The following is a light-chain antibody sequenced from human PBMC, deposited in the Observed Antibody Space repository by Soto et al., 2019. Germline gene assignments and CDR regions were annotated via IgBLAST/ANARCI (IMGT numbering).Light chain of an antibody. Sequence: AIRMTQSPSSFSASTGDRVTITCRASQGISSYLAWYQQKPGKAPKLLIYAASTLQSGVPSRFSGSGSGTGFTLTISCLQSEDFATYYCQQYYSYPPTFGHGTKVDIK. CDR3: QQYYSYPPT. CDR2: AAS. V-gene: IGKV1-8*01. CDR1: QGISSY. J-gene: IGKJ1*01.